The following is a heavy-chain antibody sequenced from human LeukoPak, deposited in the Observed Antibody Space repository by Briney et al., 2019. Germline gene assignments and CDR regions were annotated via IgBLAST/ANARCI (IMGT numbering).Heavy chain of an antibody. V-gene: IGHV4-34*01. CDR1: GGSFSGYY. J-gene: IGHJ4*02. CDR2: INHSGST. D-gene: IGHD3-22*01. CDR3: ARGPTMIVVVSPRGFDY. Sequence: PSETLSLTCAVYGGSFSGYYWSWIRQPPGKGLEWIGEINHSGSTNYNPSLKSRVTISVDTSKNQFSLKLSSVTAADTAVYYCARGPTMIVVVSPRGFDYWGQGTLVTVSS.